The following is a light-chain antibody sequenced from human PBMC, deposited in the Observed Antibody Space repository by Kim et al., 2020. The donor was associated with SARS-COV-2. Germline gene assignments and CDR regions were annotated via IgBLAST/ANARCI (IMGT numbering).Light chain of an antibody. Sequence: PGQTARITCSGDALPKQYAYWYPQKPGPAPVLVIYKDSERPSGIPERFSGSSSGTTVTLTISGVQAEDEADYYCQSADSSGTYHVVFGGGTQLTVL. V-gene: IGLV3-25*03. CDR2: KDS. CDR1: ALPKQY. CDR3: QSADSSGTYHVV. J-gene: IGLJ2*01.